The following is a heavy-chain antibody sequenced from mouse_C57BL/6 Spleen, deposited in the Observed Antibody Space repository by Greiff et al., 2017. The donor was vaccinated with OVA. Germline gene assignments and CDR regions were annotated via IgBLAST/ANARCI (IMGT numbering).Heavy chain of an antibody. CDR1: GYSFTGYY. CDR2: INPSTGGT. D-gene: IGHD1-1*01. V-gene: IGHV1-42*01. Sequence: EVQLQQPGPELVKPGASVKISCKASGYSFTGYYMNWVKQSPEKSLEWIGEINPSTGGTTYNQKFKAKATLTVDKSSSTAYMQLKSLTSEDSAVYYCARHYGVGYFDYWGQGTTLTVSS. CDR3: ARHYGVGYFDY. J-gene: IGHJ2*01.